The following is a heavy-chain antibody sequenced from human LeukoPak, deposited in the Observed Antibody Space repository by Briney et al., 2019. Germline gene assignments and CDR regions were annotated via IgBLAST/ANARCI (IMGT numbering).Heavy chain of an antibody. Sequence: SETLSLTCTVSGGSISSYYWSWIRQPPGKGLEWIGYIYYSGSTNYNPSLKSRVTISVDTSKNQFSLKLSSVTAADTAVYYCAREARVGQPHTRYYYYYMDVWGKGTTVTVSS. J-gene: IGHJ6*03. CDR1: GGSISSYY. V-gene: IGHV4-59*01. D-gene: IGHD6-13*01. CDR3: AREARVGQPHTRYYYYYMDV. CDR2: IYYSGST.